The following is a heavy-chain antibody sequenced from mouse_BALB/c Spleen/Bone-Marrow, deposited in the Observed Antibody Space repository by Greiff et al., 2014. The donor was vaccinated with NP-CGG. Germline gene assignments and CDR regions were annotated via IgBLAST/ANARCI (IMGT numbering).Heavy chain of an antibody. CDR3: ARDVGRLFSDV. CDR2: IRTKANGYTT. J-gene: IGHJ1*01. V-gene: IGHV7-3*02. D-gene: IGHD3-3*01. CDR1: GFTFTDYY. Sequence: EVKVVESGGGLVQPGGSLRLSCATSGFTFTDYYMNWVRQPPGMALEWLGFIRTKANGYTTDYSTSVKGRFTISRDNSQNILYLQMNTLRTEDSATYYCARDVGRLFSDVWGAGTTVTVSS.